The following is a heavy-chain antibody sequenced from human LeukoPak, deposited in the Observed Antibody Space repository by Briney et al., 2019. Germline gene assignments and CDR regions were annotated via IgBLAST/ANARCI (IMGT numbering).Heavy chain of an antibody. CDR3: ARSSTNSRYYYYYNMDV. CDR2: IYPGDSNV. J-gene: IGHJ6*02. V-gene: IGHV5-51*01. CDR1: GYTFADYS. Sequence: GESLKISCQGSGYTFADYSIAWVRQIPRKGLEWMGIIYPGDSNVRYSPSFQGQVVISVDRSIDTAFLQWASLKASDTAMYFCARSSTNSRYYYYYNMDVWGQGTTVTVSS. D-gene: IGHD2-2*01.